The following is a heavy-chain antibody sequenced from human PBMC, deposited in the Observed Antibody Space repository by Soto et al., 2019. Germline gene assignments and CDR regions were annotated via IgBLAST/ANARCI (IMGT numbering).Heavy chain of an antibody. J-gene: IGHJ6*02. Sequence: QVQLVQSGAEVKKPGASVKVSCKASGYTLTTFFMHWVRQAPGQDLAWMGVINPGYPAGRSTTYAQKSQGRVTRTTDASTSTVYMELSRLRSDDTAVYYCARETIVAGATPGMDVWGQGTTVTVSS. V-gene: IGHV1-46*01. D-gene: IGHD1-26*01. CDR1: GYTLTTFF. CDR3: ARETIVAGATPGMDV. CDR2: INPGYPAGRST.